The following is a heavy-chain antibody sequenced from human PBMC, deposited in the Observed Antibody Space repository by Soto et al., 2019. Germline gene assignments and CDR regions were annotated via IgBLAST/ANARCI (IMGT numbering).Heavy chain of an antibody. CDR1: GFTFSSYA. CDR3: ANLWALRYSSSEGGDY. CDR2: ISGSGGST. D-gene: IGHD6-13*01. Sequence: GGSLRLSCAASGFTFSSYAMSWVRQAPGKGLEWVSAISGSGGSTYYADSVKGRFTMSRDNSKNTLYLQMNSLRAEDTAVYDCANLWALRYSSSEGGDYWGQGTLVTVSS. J-gene: IGHJ4*02. V-gene: IGHV3-23*01.